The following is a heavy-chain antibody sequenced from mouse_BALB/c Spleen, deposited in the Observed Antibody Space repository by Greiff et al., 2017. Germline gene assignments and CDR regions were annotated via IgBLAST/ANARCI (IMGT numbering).Heavy chain of an antibody. CDR1: GYTFTSYW. Sequence: QVQLKESGAELAKPGASVKMSCKASGYTFTSYWMHWVKQRPGQGLEWIGYINPSTGYTEYNQKFKDKATLTADKSSSTAYMQLSSLTSEDSAVYYCAPYYGSSIAYWGQGTLVTVSA. D-gene: IGHD1-1*01. V-gene: IGHV1-7*01. CDR3: APYYGSSIAY. J-gene: IGHJ3*01. CDR2: INPSTGYT.